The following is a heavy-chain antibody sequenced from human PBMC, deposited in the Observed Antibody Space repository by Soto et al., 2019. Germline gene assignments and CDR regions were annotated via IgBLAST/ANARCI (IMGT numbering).Heavy chain of an antibody. Sequence: PSETLSLTCTVSGGSISSGDYYWSWIRQPPGKGLEWIGYIYYSGSTYYNPSLKSRVTISVDTSKNQFSLKLSSVTAADTAVYYCARDQGYDSSGYPRREYYFDYWGQGILVTVSS. J-gene: IGHJ4*02. D-gene: IGHD3-22*01. V-gene: IGHV4-30-4*01. CDR3: ARDQGYDSSGYPRREYYFDY. CDR1: GGSISSGDYY. CDR2: IYYSGST.